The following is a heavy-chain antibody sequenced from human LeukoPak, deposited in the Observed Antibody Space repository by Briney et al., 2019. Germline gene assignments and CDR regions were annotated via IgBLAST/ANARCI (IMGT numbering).Heavy chain of an antibody. Sequence: PGGSLRLSCAASGFTFSSYDVHWVRQAPGKGLEWVSGIWFDGSNTYYADSVKGRFTISRDNSKNTPYLQMNSLRVEDTAVYYCATDGSLTVGGSTNWFDPTGQGTLVTVSS. D-gene: IGHD1-26*01. J-gene: IGHJ5*02. CDR3: ATDGSLTVGGSTNWFDP. CDR2: IWFDGSNT. CDR1: GFTFSSYD. V-gene: IGHV3-33*01.